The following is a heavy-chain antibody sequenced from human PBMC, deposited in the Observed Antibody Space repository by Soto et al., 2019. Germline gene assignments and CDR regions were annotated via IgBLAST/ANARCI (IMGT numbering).Heavy chain of an antibody. Sequence: QITLKESGPPLVKPTQTLTLTCTFSGFSLSTSGVGVGWIRQPPGKALEWLALIYWDDDKRYSPSLKSRLTNTMXTSKNQVVLTMTNMDPVDTATYYCAHRGRDQRFDYWGQGTLVTVSS. D-gene: IGHD2-2*01. CDR3: AHRGRDQRFDY. J-gene: IGHJ4*02. CDR1: GFSLSTSGVG. V-gene: IGHV2-5*02. CDR2: IYWDDDK.